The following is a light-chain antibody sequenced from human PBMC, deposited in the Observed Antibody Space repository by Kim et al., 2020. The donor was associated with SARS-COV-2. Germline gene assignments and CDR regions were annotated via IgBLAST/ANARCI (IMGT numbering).Light chain of an antibody. CDR3: QAWDSSTSVV. CDR2: QDS. Sequence: VSPGPTASITCSGDKLGDKYACWYQQKPGQSPVLVIYQDSKRPSGIPERFSGSNSGNTATLTISGTQAMDEADYYCQAWDSSTSVVFGGGTQLTVL. CDR1: KLGDKY. J-gene: IGLJ2*01. V-gene: IGLV3-1*01.